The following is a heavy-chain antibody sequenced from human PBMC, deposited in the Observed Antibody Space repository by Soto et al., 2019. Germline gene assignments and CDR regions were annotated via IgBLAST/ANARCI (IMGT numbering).Heavy chain of an antibody. CDR1: GFTFSSYW. CDR3: ARTTLYNWVDY. D-gene: IGHD1-20*01. J-gene: IGHJ4*02. CDR2: IKQDGSEK. V-gene: IGHV3-7*01. Sequence: EVQLVESGGGLVQPGGSLRLSCAASGFTFSSYWMSWVRQAPGKGLEWVANIKQDGSEKYYVDSVKGRFTISRDNAKNSLYLQMNGLRAEDTAGYYCARTTLYNWVDYWGQGTLVTVSS.